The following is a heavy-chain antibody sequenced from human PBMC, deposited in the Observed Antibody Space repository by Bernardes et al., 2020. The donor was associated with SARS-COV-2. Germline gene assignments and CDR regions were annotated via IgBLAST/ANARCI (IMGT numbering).Heavy chain of an antibody. Sequence: ASVKVSCKASGYTLTNYGVTWVRQAPGQGLEWMGGFDPEDGETIYAQKFQGRVTMTEDTSTDTAYMELSSLRSEDTAVYYCATLGTGEYQLLYYWGQGTLVTVSS. D-gene: IGHD2-2*01. CDR3: ATLGTGEYQLLYY. CDR1: GYTLTNYG. J-gene: IGHJ4*02. V-gene: IGHV1-24*01. CDR2: FDPEDGET.